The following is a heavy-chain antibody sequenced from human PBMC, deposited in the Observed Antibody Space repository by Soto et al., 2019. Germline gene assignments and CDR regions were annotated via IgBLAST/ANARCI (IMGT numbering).Heavy chain of an antibody. CDR1: GFTFSSYG. CDR2: IWYDGSNK. CDR3: ARGDDYSNLYYYYGMDV. J-gene: IGHJ6*02. V-gene: IGHV3-33*01. D-gene: IGHD4-4*01. Sequence: PGESLKISCAASGFTFSSYGMHWVRQAPGKGLEWVAVIWYDGSNKYYADSVKGRFTISRDNSKNTLYLQMNSLRAEDTAVYYCARGDDYSNLYYYYGMDVWGQGATVTVSS.